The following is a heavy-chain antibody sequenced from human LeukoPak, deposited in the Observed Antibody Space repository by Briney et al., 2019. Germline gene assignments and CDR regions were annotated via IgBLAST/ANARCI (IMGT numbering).Heavy chain of an antibody. CDR3: ARQWLSNWNDVLFDP. Sequence: AGESLKISCKGSGYSFTSYWIGWVRQMPGKGLEWMGIIYPGDSDTRYSPSFQGQVTISADKSISTAYLQWSSLKASDTAMYYCARQWLSNWNDVLFDPWGQGTLVTVSS. J-gene: IGHJ5*02. V-gene: IGHV5-51*01. CDR2: IYPGDSDT. CDR1: GYSFTSYW. D-gene: IGHD1-1*01.